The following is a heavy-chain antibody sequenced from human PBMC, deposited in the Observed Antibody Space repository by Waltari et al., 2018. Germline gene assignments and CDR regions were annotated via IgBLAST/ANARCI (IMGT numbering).Heavy chain of an antibody. V-gene: IGHV4-34*01. Sequence: QVQLQQWGAGLLKPSETLSLPCAVSGGSFSGYYWSWIRQHQGKGLEWIGEINHSGSTNDNPSLKSRVTISVDTSKNQFSLKLSSVTAADTAVYYCARVATIFGVVIEGRSIDPWGQGTLVTVSS. J-gene: IGHJ5*02. CDR2: INHSGST. D-gene: IGHD3-3*01. CDR1: GGSFSGYY. CDR3: ARVATIFGVVIEGRSIDP.